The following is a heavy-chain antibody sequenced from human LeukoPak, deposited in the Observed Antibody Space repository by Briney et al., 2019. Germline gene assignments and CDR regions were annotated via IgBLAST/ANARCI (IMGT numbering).Heavy chain of an antibody. D-gene: IGHD5-24*01. V-gene: IGHV4-34*01. CDR2: INHSGST. CDR1: GGSFSGYY. J-gene: IGHJ6*02. Sequence: SETLSLTCAVYGGSFSGYYWSWICQPPGKGLEWIGEINHSGSTNYNPSLKSRVTISVDTSKNQFSLKLSSVTAADTAVYYCARGRGYSYYYYYGMDVWGQGTTVTVSS. CDR3: ARGRGYSYYYYYGMDV.